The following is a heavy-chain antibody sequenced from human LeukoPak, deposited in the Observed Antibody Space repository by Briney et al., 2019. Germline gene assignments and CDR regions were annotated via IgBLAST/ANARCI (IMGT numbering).Heavy chain of an antibody. Sequence: ASVKVSCKASGGTFSSYTISWVRQAPGQGLEWLGGIMPLFGTAGYAQKFQGRVTITKDESTRTVYLELTSLTSDDTAVYYCARDVHGDYGSGWFDPWGQGTLVSVSS. D-gene: IGHD4-17*01. CDR3: ARDVHGDYGSGWFDP. J-gene: IGHJ5*02. V-gene: IGHV1-69*05. CDR1: GGTFSSYT. CDR2: IMPLFGTA.